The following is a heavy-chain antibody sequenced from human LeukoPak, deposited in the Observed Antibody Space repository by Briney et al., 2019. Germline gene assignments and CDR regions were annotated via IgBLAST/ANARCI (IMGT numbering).Heavy chain of an antibody. Sequence: PGGSLRLSCAASGFTFDDYAMHWVRQAPGKGLEWVSGISWNSGSIGYADSVKGRFTISRDNAKNSLYLQMNSLRAEDTALYYCAKDLGIAVVPPDAFDIWGQGTMVTVSS. V-gene: IGHV3-9*01. CDR1: GFTFDDYA. D-gene: IGHD6-19*01. CDR3: AKDLGIAVVPPDAFDI. CDR2: ISWNSGSI. J-gene: IGHJ3*02.